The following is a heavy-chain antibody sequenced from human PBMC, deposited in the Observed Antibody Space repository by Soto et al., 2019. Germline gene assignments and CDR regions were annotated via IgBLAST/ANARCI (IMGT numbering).Heavy chain of an antibody. D-gene: IGHD6-13*01. CDR1: SGSISSSNW. CDR2: IYHSGST. J-gene: IGHJ4*02. V-gene: IGHV4-4*02. Sequence: PSETLSLTCAVSSGSISSSNWWSWVRQPPGKGLEWIGEIYHSGSTNYNPSLKSRVTISVDKSKNQFSLKLSSVTAADTAVYYCARAASIAAAGKYYFDYWGQGTLVTVSS. CDR3: ARAASIAAAGKYYFDY.